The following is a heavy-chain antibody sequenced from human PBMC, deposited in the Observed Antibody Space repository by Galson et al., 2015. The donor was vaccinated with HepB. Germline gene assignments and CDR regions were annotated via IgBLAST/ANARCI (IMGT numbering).Heavy chain of an antibody. CDR1: GDSISSSTYY. CDR3: TRSSDVVSTYY. CDR2: MYYSGST. D-gene: IGHD5/OR15-5a*01. Sequence: LSLTCTVSGDSISSSTYYWGWVRQPPGKGLEWIGSMYYSGSTYYNPSLKSRITISVDTSKNLSSLNLRSVTAADTAVYYCTRSSDVVSTYYWGQGTLVTVSS. J-gene: IGHJ4*02. V-gene: IGHV4-39*01.